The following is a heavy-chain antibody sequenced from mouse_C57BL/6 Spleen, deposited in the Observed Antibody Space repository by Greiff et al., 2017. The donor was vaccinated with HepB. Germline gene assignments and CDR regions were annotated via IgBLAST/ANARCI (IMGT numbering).Heavy chain of an antibody. J-gene: IGHJ3*01. Sequence: EVQLQQSGPELVKPGASVKISCKASGYTFTDYYMNWVKQSHGKSLEWIGDINPNNGGTSYNQKFKGKATLTVDKSSSTAYMELRSLTSEDSAVYYCARGEDDYGTWFAYWGQGTLVTVSA. CDR1: GYTFTDYY. D-gene: IGHD2-4*01. CDR3: ARGEDDYGTWFAY. V-gene: IGHV1-26*01. CDR2: INPNNGGT.